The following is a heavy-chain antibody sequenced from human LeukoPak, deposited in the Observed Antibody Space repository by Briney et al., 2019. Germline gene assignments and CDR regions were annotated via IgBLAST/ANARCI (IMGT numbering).Heavy chain of an antibody. CDR1: GGTFSSYA. CDR3: AREARPDYGDYGY. CDR2: IIPILGIA. D-gene: IGHD3-16*01. V-gene: IGHV1-69*04. Sequence: ASVKVSCKASGGTFSSYAISWVRQAPGQGLEWMGRIIPILGIANYAQKFQGRVTITADKSTGTAYMELSSLRSEDTAVYYCAREARPDYGDYGYWGQGTLVTVSS. J-gene: IGHJ4*02.